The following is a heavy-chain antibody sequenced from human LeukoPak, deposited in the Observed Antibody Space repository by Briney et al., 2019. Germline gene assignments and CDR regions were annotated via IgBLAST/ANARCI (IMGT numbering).Heavy chain of an antibody. CDR2: IYTSGST. D-gene: IGHD3-3*01. CDR1: GGSISSGSYY. CDR3: ASGGYDFWSGYYPDAFDI. V-gene: IGHV4-61*02. J-gene: IGHJ3*02. Sequence: SQTLSLTCTVSGGSISSGSYYWSWIRQPAGKGLEWIGRIYTSGSTNYNPSLKSRVTISVDTSKNQFSLKLSSVTAADTAVYYCASGGYDFWSGYYPDAFDIWGQGTMVTVSS.